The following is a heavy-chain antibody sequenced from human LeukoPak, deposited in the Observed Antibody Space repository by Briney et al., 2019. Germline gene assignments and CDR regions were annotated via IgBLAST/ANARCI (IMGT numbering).Heavy chain of an antibody. CDR3: ARDTAMVSFDY. D-gene: IGHD5-18*01. J-gene: IGHJ4*02. CDR1: GYTFTGYY. Sequence: ASVKVSCTASGYTFTGYYMHWVRQAPGQGLEWMGWINPNSGGTNYAQKFQGRVTMTGDTSISTAYMELSRLRSDDTAVYYCARDTAMVSFDYWGQGTLVTVSS. V-gene: IGHV1-2*02. CDR2: INPNSGGT.